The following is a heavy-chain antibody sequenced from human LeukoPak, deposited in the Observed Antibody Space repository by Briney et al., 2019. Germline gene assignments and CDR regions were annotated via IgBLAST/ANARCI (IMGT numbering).Heavy chain of an antibody. CDR2: IRSGWSTI. J-gene: IGHJ6*02. D-gene: IGHD2-2*01. CDR1: GYSHRHLY. Sequence: GGSLRLFCRSCGYSHRHLYMRGTRRASTKGRVGRSYIRSGWSTIYYADSVKGRFTISRDNAKNSLYLQMNSLGADDTAVYYCARDRRRYCSTCGMDVRGQGTTVTVSS. CDR3: ARDRRRYCSTCGMDV. V-gene: IGHV3-11*01.